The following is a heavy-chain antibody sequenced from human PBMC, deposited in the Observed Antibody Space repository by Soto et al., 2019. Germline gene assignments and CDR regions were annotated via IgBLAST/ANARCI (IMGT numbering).Heavy chain of an antibody. V-gene: IGHV4-59*12. CDR3: ARDGYSRYAFDI. CDR2: IYYSGST. Sequence: SETLSLTCTVPGGSISSYYWSWIRQPPGKGLEWIGYIYYSGSTNYNPSLKSRVTISVDTSKNQFSLKLSSVTAADTAVYYCARDGYSRYAFDIWGQGTMVTVS. J-gene: IGHJ3*02. D-gene: IGHD4-4*01. CDR1: GGSISSYY.